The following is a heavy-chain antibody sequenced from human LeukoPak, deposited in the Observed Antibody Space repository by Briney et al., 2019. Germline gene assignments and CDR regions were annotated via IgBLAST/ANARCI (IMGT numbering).Heavy chain of an antibody. CDR1: GFTFSSYA. Sequence: GGSLRLSCAASGFTFSSYAMHWVRQAPGKGLEWVAVISYDGSNKYYADSVKGRFTISRDNSKNTLYLQMNSLRADDTAVYYCAKCSTPGYTSGWCNWIDPWGQGTLVTVSS. CDR2: ISYDGSNK. J-gene: IGHJ5*02. CDR3: AKCSTPGYTSGWCNWIDP. V-gene: IGHV3-30-3*01. D-gene: IGHD6-19*01.